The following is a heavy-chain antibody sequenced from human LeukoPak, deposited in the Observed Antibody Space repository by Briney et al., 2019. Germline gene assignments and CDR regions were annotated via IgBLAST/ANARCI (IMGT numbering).Heavy chain of an antibody. Sequence: SETLSLTCTVSGGSIRNYYWTWIRQPPGRGLEWIGYINYSGSTNYNPSLKSRVTILVDTSKNQFSLKVSSVTAADTAVYYCARDLGSYDTGGYYHGYFDYWGQGTLVTVSS. CDR1: GGSIRNYY. J-gene: IGHJ4*02. CDR3: ARDLGSYDTGGYYHGYFDY. CDR2: INYSGST. D-gene: IGHD3-22*01. V-gene: IGHV4-59*01.